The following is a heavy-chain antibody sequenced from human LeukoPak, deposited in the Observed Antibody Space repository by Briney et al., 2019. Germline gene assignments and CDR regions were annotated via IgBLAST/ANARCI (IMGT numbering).Heavy chain of an antibody. J-gene: IGHJ3*02. V-gene: IGHV4-34*01. Sequence: SETLSLTCAVYGGSFSGYYWSWIRQPPGKGLEWIGEINHSGSTNYNPSLKSRVTISVDTSKNQFSLKLGSVTAADTAVYYCARALQWVGAFDIWGQGTMVTVSS. D-gene: IGHD3-3*01. CDR1: GGSFSGYY. CDR3: ARALQWVGAFDI. CDR2: INHSGST.